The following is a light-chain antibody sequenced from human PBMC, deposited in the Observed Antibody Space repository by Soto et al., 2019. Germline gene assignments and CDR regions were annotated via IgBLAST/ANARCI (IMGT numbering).Light chain of an antibody. J-gene: IGLJ2*01. CDR1: SSNIGSNS. CDR3: AAWDASLNGVL. V-gene: IGLV1-44*01. Sequence: QSVLTQPFSASGAPGQRVSISCSGGSSNIGSNSVNWYQQLPGTAPKLLIYKGDQRPSGVPDRFSGSKSGTSASLAISGLQSEDEADYYCAAWDASLNGVLFGGGTKVTVL. CDR2: KGD.